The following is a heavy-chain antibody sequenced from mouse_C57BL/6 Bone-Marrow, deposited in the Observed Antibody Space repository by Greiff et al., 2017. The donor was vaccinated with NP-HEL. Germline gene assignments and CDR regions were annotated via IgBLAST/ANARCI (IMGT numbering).Heavy chain of an antibody. J-gene: IGHJ1*03. V-gene: IGHV1-55*01. CDR2: IYPGTGST. Sequence: QVQLKQPGAELVKPGASVKLSCKASGYTFTSYWITWVKQRPGQGLEWIGDIYPGTGSTNYNEKFKSKATLTVDTSSSTAYMQLSSLTSSDAAVCYWGSFGGPPRFDVWGTGTTVTVSS. CDR3: GSFGGPPRFDV. CDR1: GYTFTSYW. D-gene: IGHD3-1*01.